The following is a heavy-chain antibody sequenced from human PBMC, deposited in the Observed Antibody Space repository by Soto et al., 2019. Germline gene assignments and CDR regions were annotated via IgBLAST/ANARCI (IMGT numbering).Heavy chain of an antibody. CDR3: TTGHYDSSGYGQFDY. Sequence: EVQLVESGGGLVKPGGSLRLSCAASGFTFSNAWMSWVRQAPGKGLEWVGRIKSKTDGWTTDYAAPVKGRFTISRDDSKNTLYLQMKSLKTEDTAVYYCTTGHYDSSGYGQFDYWGQGTLVTVSS. CDR2: IKSKTDGWTT. CDR1: GFTFSNAW. V-gene: IGHV3-15*01. D-gene: IGHD3-22*01. J-gene: IGHJ4*02.